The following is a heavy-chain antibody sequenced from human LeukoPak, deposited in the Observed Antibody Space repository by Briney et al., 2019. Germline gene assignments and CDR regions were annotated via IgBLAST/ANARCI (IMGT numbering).Heavy chain of an antibody. D-gene: IGHD2-2*01. V-gene: IGHV4-59*08. CDR2: FLYSGSA. J-gene: IGHJ6*03. CDR3: ARHCSTTTCQYYYYHMDV. Sequence: PSETLSLTCTVSGGSINPYYWSGIRQVPGKGLEWLGYFLYSGSANYNPSLKSRISISVDTSKKQISLTLTSVTAADTAVYYCARHCSTTTCQYYYYHMDVWGKGTTVTVSS. CDR1: GGSINPYY.